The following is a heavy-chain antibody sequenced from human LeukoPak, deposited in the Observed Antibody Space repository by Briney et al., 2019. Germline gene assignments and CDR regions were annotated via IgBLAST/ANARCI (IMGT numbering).Heavy chain of an antibody. V-gene: IGHV4-39*01. CDR1: GGSISSSAYY. D-gene: IGHD4-17*01. J-gene: IGHJ4*02. CDR2: IYYSGNT. CDR3: ARLGDGDYLIDY. Sequence: PSETLSLTCSVSGGSISSSAYYWGWIRQPPGQGLEWIGSIYYSGNTYYNPSLKSRVTISVDTSKNQFSLKLSSVTAADTAVYYCARLGDGDYLIDYWGQGTLVTVSS.